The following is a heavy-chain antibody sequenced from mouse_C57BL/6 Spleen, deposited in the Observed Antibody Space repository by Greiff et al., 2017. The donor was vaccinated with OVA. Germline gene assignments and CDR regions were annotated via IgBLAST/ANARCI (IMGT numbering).Heavy chain of an antibody. CDR3: ARNWAMVKGYAMDY. V-gene: IGHV2-9-1*01. Sequence: VQRVESGPGLVAPSQSLSITCTVSGFSLTSYAISWVRQPPGKGLEWLGVIWTGGGTNYNSALKSRLSISKDNSKSQVFLKMNSLQTDDTARYDCARNWAMVKGYAMDYWGQGTSVTVSS. J-gene: IGHJ4*01. CDR2: IWTGGGT. CDR1: GFSLTSYA. D-gene: IGHD2-2*01.